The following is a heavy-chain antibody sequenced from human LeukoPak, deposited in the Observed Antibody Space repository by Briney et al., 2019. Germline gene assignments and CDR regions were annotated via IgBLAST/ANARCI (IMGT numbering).Heavy chain of an antibody. CDR1: GGSISSYY. J-gene: IGHJ4*02. CDR2: MYYSGST. V-gene: IGHV4-59*01. Sequence: SETLSLTCTVSGGSISSYYWSWIRQPPGKGLEWIGYMYYSGSTNYNPSTNYNPSLKSRVTISVDTSKDQFSLKLSSVTAADTAVYYCARVSQGDYFDYWGQGTLVTVSS. CDR3: ARVSQGDYFDY.